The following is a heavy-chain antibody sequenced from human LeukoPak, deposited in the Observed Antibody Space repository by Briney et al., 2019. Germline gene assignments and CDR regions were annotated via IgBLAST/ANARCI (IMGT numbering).Heavy chain of an antibody. Sequence: GGSLRLSCAASGFTFSSYSMNWVRQAPGKGLEWVSSISSSSSYIYYADSVKGRSTISRDNAKNSLYLQMNSLRAEDTAVYYCARDRVGDYYFDYWGQGTLVTVSS. D-gene: IGHD2-15*01. CDR2: ISSSSSYI. V-gene: IGHV3-21*01. CDR1: GFTFSSYS. CDR3: ARDRVGDYYFDY. J-gene: IGHJ4*02.